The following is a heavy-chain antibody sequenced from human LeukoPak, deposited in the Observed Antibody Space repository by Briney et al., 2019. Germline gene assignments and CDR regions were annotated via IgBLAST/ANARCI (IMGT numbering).Heavy chain of an antibody. CDR1: GGTFSSYA. CDR3: ARDLNRYCSGGSCYWDV. CDR2: IIPIFGTA. Sequence: SVKVSCKASGGTFSSYAISWVRQAPGQGLEWMGGIIPIFGTANYAQKFQGRVTITADKSTSTAYMELSSLRSEDTAVYYCARDLNRYCSGGSCYWDVWGKGTTATVSS. V-gene: IGHV1-69*06. J-gene: IGHJ6*04. D-gene: IGHD2-15*01.